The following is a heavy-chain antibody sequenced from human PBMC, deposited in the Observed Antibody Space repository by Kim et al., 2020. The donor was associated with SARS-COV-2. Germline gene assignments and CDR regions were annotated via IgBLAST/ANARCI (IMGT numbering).Heavy chain of an antibody. D-gene: IGHD3-9*01. CDR2: INSDGSST. CDR1: GFTFSSYW. V-gene: IGHV3-74*01. CDR3: ARNTYYDILTGYYTAFDI. J-gene: IGHJ3*02. Sequence: GGSLRLSCAASGFTFSSYWMHWVRQAPGKGLVWVSRINSDGSSTSYADSVKGRFTISRDNAKNTLYLQMNSLRAEDTAVYYCARNTYYDILTGYYTAFDIWGQGTMVTVSS.